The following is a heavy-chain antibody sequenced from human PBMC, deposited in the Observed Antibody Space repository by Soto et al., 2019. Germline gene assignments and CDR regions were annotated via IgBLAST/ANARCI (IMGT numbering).Heavy chain of an antibody. CDR1: GYTFTSYG. J-gene: IGHJ5*02. CDR3: AREYYYDSSGYTDP. D-gene: IGHD3-22*01. V-gene: IGHV1-18*01. CDR2: ISAYNGNT. Sequence: GASVKVSCKASGYTFTSYGISWVRQAPGQGLEWMGWISAYNGNTNYAQKLQGRVTMTTDTSTSTAYTELRSLRSDDTAVYYCAREYYYDSSGYTDPWGQGTLDTVSS.